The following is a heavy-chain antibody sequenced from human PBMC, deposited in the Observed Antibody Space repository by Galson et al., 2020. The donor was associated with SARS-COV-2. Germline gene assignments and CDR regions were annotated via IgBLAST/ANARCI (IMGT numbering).Heavy chain of an antibody. CDR3: AKDYYDSSGCPLGYYYYGMDV. V-gene: IGHV3-23*01. J-gene: IGHJ6*02. CDR2: ISGSGGST. D-gene: IGHD3-22*01. Sequence: GGSLRLSCAASGFTFSSYAMSWVRQAPGKGLEWVSAISGSGGSTYYADSRKGRFTISRDNSKNTLYLQMNSLRAEDTAVYYCAKDYYDSSGCPLGYYYYGMDVWGQGTTVTVSS. CDR1: GFTFSSYA.